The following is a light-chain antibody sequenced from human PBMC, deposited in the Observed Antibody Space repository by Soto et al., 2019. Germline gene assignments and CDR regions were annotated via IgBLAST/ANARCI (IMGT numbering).Light chain of an antibody. V-gene: IGKV3-20*01. CDR2: GAS. Sequence: EIVLTQSPGTLSLSPGERATLSCGASQSVSSNYLAWYQQKPGQAPRLVIYGASTRATGIPYRFSGSGSGTGFTLTISRLEAEDFGVYYCQQYGSSPRTFGQGTKVDIK. CDR3: QQYGSSPRT. J-gene: IGKJ1*01. CDR1: QSVSSNY.